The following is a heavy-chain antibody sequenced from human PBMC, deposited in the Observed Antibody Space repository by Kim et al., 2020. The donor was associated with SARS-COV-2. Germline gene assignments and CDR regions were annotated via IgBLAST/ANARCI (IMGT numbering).Heavy chain of an antibody. J-gene: IGHJ6*02. D-gene: IGHD2-2*01. CDR1: GFTFSSYS. CDR2: ISSSSSYI. Sequence: GGSLRLSCAASGFTFSSYSMNWVRQAPGKGLEWVSSISSSSSYIYYADSVKGRFTISRDNAKNSLYLQMNSLRAEDTAVYYCARESSSTSLNDPYYYYGMDVWGQGTTVTVSS. CDR3: ARESSSTSLNDPYYYYGMDV. V-gene: IGHV3-21*01.